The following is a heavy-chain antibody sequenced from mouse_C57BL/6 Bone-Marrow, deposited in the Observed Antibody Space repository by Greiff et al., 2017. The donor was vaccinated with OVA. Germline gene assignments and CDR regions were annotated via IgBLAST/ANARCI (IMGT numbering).Heavy chain of an antibody. J-gene: IGHJ4*01. CDR3: ARMLTTVVAPYYAMDY. V-gene: IGHV1-64*01. Sequence: QVQLQQPGAELVKPGASVKLSCKASGYTFTSYWMHWVKQRPGQGLEWIGMIHPNSGSTNYNEKFKSKATLTVDKSSSTAYMQLSSLTSEDSAVYYCARMLTTVVAPYYAMDYWGQGTSVTVSS. CDR2: IHPNSGST. CDR1: GYTFTSYW. D-gene: IGHD1-1*01.